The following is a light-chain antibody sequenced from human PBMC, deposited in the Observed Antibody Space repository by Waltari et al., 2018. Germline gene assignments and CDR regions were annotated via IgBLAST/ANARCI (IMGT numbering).Light chain of an antibody. Sequence: DIQMTQSPSSLSASVGDRVTITCQASQGINKYLNWYQQKPGKPPNLLIYDASNLETGVPSRCSGSGSGRHFTLTISSLQPEDIATYYCQQYGNLPPSVTFGQGTRLEIK. V-gene: IGKV1-33*01. CDR3: QQYGNLPPSVT. CDR2: DAS. J-gene: IGKJ5*01. CDR1: QGINKY.